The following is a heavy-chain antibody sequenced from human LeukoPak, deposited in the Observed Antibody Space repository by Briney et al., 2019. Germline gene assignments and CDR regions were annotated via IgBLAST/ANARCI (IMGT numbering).Heavy chain of an antibody. V-gene: IGHV3-21*01. CDR3: ARVPLGYSYGYSDY. CDR2: ISSSSSYI. Sequence: GGSLRLSCAASGFTFSSYSMNWVRQAPGKGLEWVSSISSSSSYIYYADSVKGRFTISRDNAKNSLYLQMNSLRAEDTAVYYCARVPLGYSYGYSDYWGQGTLVTVSS. D-gene: IGHD5-18*01. CDR1: GFTFSSYS. J-gene: IGHJ4*02.